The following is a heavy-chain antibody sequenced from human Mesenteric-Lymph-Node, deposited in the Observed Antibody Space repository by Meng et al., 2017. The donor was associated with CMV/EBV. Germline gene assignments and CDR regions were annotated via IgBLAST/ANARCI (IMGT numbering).Heavy chain of an antibody. V-gene: IGHV3-15*01. D-gene: IGHD3-3*01. CDR1: AC. J-gene: IGHJ4*02. CDR3: AKDNPPRDVWSGYVPGDFDY. Sequence: ACMSWVRQATGKVLECVGRIKSLVNGGTIDYAAPVKGRFTISRDDSKNSLYLQMRSLKTEDTAVYYCAKDNPPRDVWSGYVPGDFDYWGQGTLVTVSS. CDR2: IKSLVNGGTI.